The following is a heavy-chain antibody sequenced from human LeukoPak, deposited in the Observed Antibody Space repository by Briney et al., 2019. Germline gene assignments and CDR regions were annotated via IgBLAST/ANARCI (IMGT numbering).Heavy chain of an antibody. CDR2: IYYSGST. V-gene: IGHV4-39*01. CDR1: GGSISSSSYY. J-gene: IGHJ6*02. D-gene: IGHD3-3*01. CDR3: ARHGASGGYDFWSGYYPDGDYYCYGMDV. Sequence: SETLSLTCTVSGGSISSSSYYWGWIRQPPGKGLEWIGSIYYSGSTYYNPSLKSRVTISVDTSKNQFSLKLSSVTAADTAVYYCARHGASGGYDFWSGYYPDGDYYCYGMDVWGQGTTVTVSS.